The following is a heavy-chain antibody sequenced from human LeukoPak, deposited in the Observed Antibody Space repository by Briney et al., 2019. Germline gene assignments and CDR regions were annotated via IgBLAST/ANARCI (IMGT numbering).Heavy chain of an antibody. J-gene: IGHJ4*02. CDR1: GFTFSTYS. CDR3: ASYCSTTSCYEVDY. V-gene: IGHV3-48*01. CDR2: ISSSSSAI. D-gene: IGHD2-2*01. Sequence: QTGGSLRLSCAASGFTFSTYSMNWVRQAPGKGLVWVSYISSSSSAIYYADSVKGRFTISRDNAKNSLYLQMNSLRAEDTAVYYCASYCSTTSCYEVDYWGQGTLVTVSS.